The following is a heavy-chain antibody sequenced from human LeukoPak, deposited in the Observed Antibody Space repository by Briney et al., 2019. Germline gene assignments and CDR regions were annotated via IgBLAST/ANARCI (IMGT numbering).Heavy chain of an antibody. V-gene: IGHV4-30-4*01. CDR3: ARRPYDFWRSWFDP. J-gene: IGHJ5*02. CDR2: IYYSGST. CDR1: GGSISSGEYY. Sequence: SETLSLTCTVSGGSISSGEYYWSWIRQPPGKGLEWIGYIYYSGSTYYNPSLKSRVTISVDTSKNQFSLKLSSVTAADTAVYYCARRPYDFWRSWFDPWGQGTLVTVSS. D-gene: IGHD3-3*01.